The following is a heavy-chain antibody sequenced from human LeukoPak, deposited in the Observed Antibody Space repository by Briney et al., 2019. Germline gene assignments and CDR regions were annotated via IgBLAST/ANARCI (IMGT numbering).Heavy chain of an antibody. V-gene: IGHV3-11*05. CDR3: ARDLIAAAGYASSHYFDY. CDR2: ISSSSSYT. CDR1: GFTFSSYW. D-gene: IGHD6-13*01. Sequence: RGSLTLSCAASGFTFSSYWMSWICQAPGKGLEWVSYISSSSSYTNYADSVKGRFTISRDNAKNSLYLQMNSLRAEDTAVCYCARDLIAAAGYASSHYFDYWGQGALVSASS. J-gene: IGHJ4*02.